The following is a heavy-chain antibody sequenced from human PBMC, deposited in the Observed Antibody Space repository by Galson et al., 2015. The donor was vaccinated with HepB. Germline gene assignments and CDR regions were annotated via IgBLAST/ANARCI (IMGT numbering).Heavy chain of an antibody. CDR1: GFTFSSYS. CDR2: ISSSSSYI. J-gene: IGHJ6*02. D-gene: IGHD2-2*01. CDR3: ARDRGDVVVPAANPLGDYYGMDV. V-gene: IGHV3-21*01. Sequence: SLRLSCAASGFTFSSYSMNWVRQAPGKGLEWVSSISSSSSYIYYADSVKGRFTISRDNAKNSLYLQMNSLRAEDTAVCYCARDRGDVVVPAANPLGDYYGMDVWGQGTTVTVSS.